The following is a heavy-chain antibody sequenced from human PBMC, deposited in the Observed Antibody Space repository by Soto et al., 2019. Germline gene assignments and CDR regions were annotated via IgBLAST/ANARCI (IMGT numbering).Heavy chain of an antibody. J-gene: IGHJ3*01. D-gene: IGHD1-26*01. Sequence: PSQTLSLTCAISGDSVSSNSATWNWIRQSPSRGLEWLGRTCYRSEWYNDYAASVKSRIIINPDTSKNQFSLQLNSVSPEDTAVYYCVRGKGRNDAFNGWGQGTRVTVSS. V-gene: IGHV6-1*01. CDR1: GDSVSSNSAT. CDR3: VRGKGRNDAFNG. CDR2: TCYRSEWYN.